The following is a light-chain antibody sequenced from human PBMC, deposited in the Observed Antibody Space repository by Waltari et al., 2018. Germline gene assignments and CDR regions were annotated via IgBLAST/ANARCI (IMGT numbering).Light chain of an antibody. J-gene: IGKJ2*01. V-gene: IGKV1-12*01. Sequence: DIQMTQSPTSVSASVGDRVTITCRASRGISNWLAWYQQKSGQAPKLLIDAASNVQSGVPSRFSGSGAATDFTLTINSRQPEDFATYYCQQANSFPPTFGQGTKVEIK. CDR1: RGISNW. CDR2: AAS. CDR3: QQANSFPPT.